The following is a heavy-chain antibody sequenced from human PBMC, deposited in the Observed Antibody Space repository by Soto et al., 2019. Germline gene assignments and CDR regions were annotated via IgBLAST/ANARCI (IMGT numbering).Heavy chain of an antibody. CDR1: GYTFTNHD. CDR2: MNPNSGHT. CDR3: ASDMSTT. J-gene: IGHJ5*02. D-gene: IGHD2-2*01. V-gene: IGHV1-8*01. Sequence: QVQLVQSGAEVKKPGASVKVSCKASGYTFTNHDINWMRQATGQGLEWMGWMNPNSGHTNYAQKFQGRVTMTRDTSISTAYMELTSLRSEDTAIYYCASDMSTTWGQGTLETVSS.